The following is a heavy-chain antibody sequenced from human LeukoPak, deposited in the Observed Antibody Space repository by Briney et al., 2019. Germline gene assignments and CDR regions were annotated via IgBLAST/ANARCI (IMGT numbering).Heavy chain of an antibody. Sequence: GGSLSLSCAASGFTFSSAAMTWVRQAPGKGLEWVSFITGSDESTYYTDSVKGRFTISRDYSKNTLHLQMNSLRVEDTARYYVAKGTILGSGYHPDDWGQATLVTASS. CDR1: GFTFSSAA. J-gene: IGHJ4*02. V-gene: IGHV3-23*01. CDR2: ITGSDEST. CDR3: AKGTILGSGYHPDD. D-gene: IGHD3-3*01.